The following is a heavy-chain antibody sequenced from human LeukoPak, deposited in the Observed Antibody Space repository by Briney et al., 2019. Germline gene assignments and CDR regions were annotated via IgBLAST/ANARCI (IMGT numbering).Heavy chain of an antibody. V-gene: IGHV4-34*01. D-gene: IGHD6-13*01. CDR2: INHSGST. Sequence: SETLSLTCAVYGGSFSGYYWSWIRQPPGKGLEWIGEINHSGSTNYNPSLKSRVTISVDTSKNQFSLKLSSVTAADTAVYYCARAAAGTDYYFDYWGQGTLVTVSS. J-gene: IGHJ4*02. CDR1: GGSFSGYY. CDR3: ARAAAGTDYYFDY.